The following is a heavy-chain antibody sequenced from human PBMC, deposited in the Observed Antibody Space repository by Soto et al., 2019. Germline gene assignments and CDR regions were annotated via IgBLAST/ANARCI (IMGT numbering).Heavy chain of an antibody. CDR2: IDWDDDK. CDR1: GFSLTTTGMV. J-gene: IGHJ6*02. Sequence: SGPTPVNPTQTLTLTCTFSGFSLTTTGMVVSWVRQAPGKALEWLALIDWDDDKYYNTFLKTRLTISKDTSRNQVVLTMTNMDPEDTATYYCARMSTAGAHYFYGMDVWGQGTAVTVSS. V-gene: IGHV2-70*20. CDR3: ARMSTAGAHYFYGMDV. D-gene: IGHD1-1*01.